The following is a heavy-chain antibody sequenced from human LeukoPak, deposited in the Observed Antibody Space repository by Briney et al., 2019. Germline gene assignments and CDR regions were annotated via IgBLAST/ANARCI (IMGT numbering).Heavy chain of an antibody. CDR2: IYYSGST. Sequence: SETLSLTCTVSGVSISSYYWSWIRQPPGKGLEWIGYIYYSGSTNYNPSLKSRVTISVDTSKNQFSLKLISVTAADTAVYYCARHGYIYTSAFDIWGQGTMVTVSS. V-gene: IGHV4-59*01. CDR1: GVSISSYY. D-gene: IGHD5-18*01. J-gene: IGHJ3*02. CDR3: ARHGYIYTSAFDI.